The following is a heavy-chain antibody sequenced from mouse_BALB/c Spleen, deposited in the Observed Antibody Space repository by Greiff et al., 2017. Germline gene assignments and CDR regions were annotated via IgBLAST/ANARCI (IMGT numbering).Heavy chain of an antibody. J-gene: IGHJ2*01. CDR1: GFNIKDYY. CDR2: IDPENGNT. Sequence: EVQRVESGAELVRPGALVKLSCKASGFNIKDYYMHWVKQRPEQGLEWIGWIDPENGNTIYDPKFQGKASITADTSSNTAYLQLSSLTSEDTAVYYCASYGSSLDYWGQGTTLTVSS. CDR3: ASYGSSLDY. V-gene: IGHV14-1*02. D-gene: IGHD1-1*01.